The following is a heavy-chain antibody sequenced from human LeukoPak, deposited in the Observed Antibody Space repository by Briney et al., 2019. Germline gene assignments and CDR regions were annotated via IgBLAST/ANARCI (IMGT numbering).Heavy chain of an antibody. Sequence: PGGSLRLSCAASGFTVSSNYMSWVRQAPGKGLEWVSVIYSGGSTYYADSVKGRFTISRDNSKNTLYLQMNSLRAEDTAVYYCARDTQIVDSSGYPNTAFDIWGQGTMVTVSS. V-gene: IGHV3-66*01. D-gene: IGHD3-22*01. CDR1: GFTVSSNY. CDR3: ARDTQIVDSSGYPNTAFDI. CDR2: IYSGGST. J-gene: IGHJ3*02.